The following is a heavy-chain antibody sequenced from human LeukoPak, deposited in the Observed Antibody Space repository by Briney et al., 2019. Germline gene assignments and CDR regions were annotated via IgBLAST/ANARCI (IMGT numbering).Heavy chain of an antibody. J-gene: IGHJ6*02. CDR2: IIPIFGTA. Sequence: SVKVSCKASGGTFSSYAISWVRQAPGQGLEWMGGIIPIFGTANYAQKFQGRVTITADESTSTAYMELSSLRSEDTAVYYCARDQPETWTKNYYYYGMDVWGQGTTVTVSS. D-gene: IGHD1/OR15-1a*01. CDR1: GGTFSSYA. V-gene: IGHV1-69*13. CDR3: ARDQPETWTKNYYYYGMDV.